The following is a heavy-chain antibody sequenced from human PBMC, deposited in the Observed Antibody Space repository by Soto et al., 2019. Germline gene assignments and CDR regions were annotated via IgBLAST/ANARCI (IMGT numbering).Heavy chain of an antibody. J-gene: IGHJ4*02. D-gene: IGHD3-16*01. Sequence: GGSLRLSCAASGFTFSSYSMNRVRQAPGKGLEWVSSISSSSSYIYYADSVKGRFTISRDNAKNSLYLQMNSLRAEDTAVYYCARDRSRLLFTDYWGQGTLVTVSS. CDR2: ISSSSSYI. CDR1: GFTFSSYS. V-gene: IGHV3-21*01. CDR3: ARDRSRLLFTDY.